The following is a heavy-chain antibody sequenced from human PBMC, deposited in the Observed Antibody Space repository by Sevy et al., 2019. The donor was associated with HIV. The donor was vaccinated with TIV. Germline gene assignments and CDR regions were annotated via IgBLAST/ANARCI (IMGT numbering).Heavy chain of an antibody. J-gene: IGHJ5*02. CDR3: ARSPAVVVVPGAPSWFDP. CDR2: INESGIT. CDR1: DGSFSGYY. V-gene: IGHV4-34*01. Sequence: SETLSLTCGVHDGSFSGYYWNWIRQLPGKGLEWIGEINESGITYYNPSLKSRVTISVDTSKKQFSLKLNSVTAADTAVYFCARSPAVVVVPGAPSWFDPWGQGTLVTVSS. D-gene: IGHD2-2*01.